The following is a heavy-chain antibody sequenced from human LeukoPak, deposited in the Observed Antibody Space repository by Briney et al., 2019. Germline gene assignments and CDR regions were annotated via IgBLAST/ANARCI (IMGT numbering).Heavy chain of an antibody. V-gene: IGHV4-31*03. J-gene: IGHJ5*02. D-gene: IGHD2-15*01. Sequence: PSETLSLTCTVSGGSISSGGYYWSWIRQHPGKGLEWIGYIYYSGSTYYNPSLKSRVTISVDTSKNQFSLKLSSVTAADTAVYYCAREGGRGSGASLTPNNWFDPWGQGTLVIVSS. CDR3: AREGGRGSGASLTPNNWFDP. CDR2: IYYSGST. CDR1: GGSISSGGYY.